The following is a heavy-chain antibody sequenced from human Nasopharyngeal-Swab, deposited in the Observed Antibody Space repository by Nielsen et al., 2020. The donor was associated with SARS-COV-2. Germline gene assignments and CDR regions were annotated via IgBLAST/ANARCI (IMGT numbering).Heavy chain of an antibody. Sequence: SETLSLTCTVSGGSVSSGSYYWSWIRQPPGKGLEWIGYIYYSGSTNYNPSLKSRVTISVDTSKNQFSLKLSSVTAADTAVYYCARDQNGNSFYFDSWGQGTLVTVSS. CDR1: GGSVSSGSYY. CDR3: ARDQNGNSFYFDS. V-gene: IGHV4-61*01. J-gene: IGHJ4*01. D-gene: IGHD4-23*01. CDR2: IYYSGST.